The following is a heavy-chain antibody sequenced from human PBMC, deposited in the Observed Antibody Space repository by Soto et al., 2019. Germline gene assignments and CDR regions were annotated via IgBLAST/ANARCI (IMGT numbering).Heavy chain of an antibody. Sequence: QVQLVQSGAEVKKPGASVKVSCKASGYTFTRSGISWVRQAPGQGPEWMGWISSYNGDTNYAQTFQGRVTMTTDTSPSTAYMDLRSLRSDDTAVYYCAREGVAPYYYYGMDVWRQGTPVTVSS. D-gene: IGHD5-12*01. V-gene: IGHV1-18*01. CDR1: GYTFTRSG. CDR3: AREGVAPYYYYGMDV. CDR2: ISSYNGDT. J-gene: IGHJ6*02.